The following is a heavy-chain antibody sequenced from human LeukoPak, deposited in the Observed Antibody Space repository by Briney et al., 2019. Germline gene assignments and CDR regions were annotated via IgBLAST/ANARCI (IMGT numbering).Heavy chain of an antibody. CDR1: GYSISSGYY. J-gene: IGHJ6*03. V-gene: IGHV4-38-2*02. CDR2: IYHSGST. D-gene: IGHD1-26*01. Sequence: SETLSLTCTVSGYSISSGYYWGWIRQPPGKGLEWIGSIYHSGSTYYNPSLKSRVTISVDTSKNQFSLKLSSVTAADTAVYYCARVGATFYYYYYYMDVWGKGTTVTVSS. CDR3: ARVGATFYYYYYYMDV.